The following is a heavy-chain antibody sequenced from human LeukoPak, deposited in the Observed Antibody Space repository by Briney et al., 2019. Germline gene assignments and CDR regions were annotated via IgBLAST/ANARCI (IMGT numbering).Heavy chain of an antibody. CDR3: AKISGSGWYFDY. CDR2: ISSSTSYT. V-gene: IGHV3-11*06. J-gene: IGHJ4*02. CDR1: GFTFSNYW. D-gene: IGHD6-19*01. Sequence: GGSLRLSCAASGFTFSNYWMIWVRQAPGKGLEWVSYISSSTSYTNYADSVKGRFTISRDDAKNSLFLQMNSLRAEDTAVYFCAKISGSGWYFDYWGQGTLVTVSS.